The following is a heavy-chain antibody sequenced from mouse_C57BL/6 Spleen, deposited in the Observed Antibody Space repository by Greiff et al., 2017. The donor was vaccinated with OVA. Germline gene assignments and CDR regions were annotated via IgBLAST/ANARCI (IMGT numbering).Heavy chain of an antibody. J-gene: IGHJ2*01. Sequence: LQESGAELVRPGASVTLSCKASGYTFTDYEMHWVKQTPVHGLEWIGAIDPETGGTAYNQKFTGKAILTANKSSSTAYMELRSLTSEDSAVYYCTRCGSSSFDYWGQGTTLTVSS. D-gene: IGHD1-1*01. CDR1: GYTFTDYE. V-gene: IGHV1-15*01. CDR3: TRCGSSSFDY. CDR2: IDPETGGT.